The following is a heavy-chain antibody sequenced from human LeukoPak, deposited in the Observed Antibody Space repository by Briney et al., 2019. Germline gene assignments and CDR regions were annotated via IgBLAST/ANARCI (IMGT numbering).Heavy chain of an antibody. Sequence: GSLRLPCAASGFTFSSYAMHWVRQAPGKGLEWVAVISYDGSNKYYADSVKGRFTISRDNSKNMLYLQMNSLRAEDTAVYYCARGKGSWSSFDYWGQGTLVTVSS. D-gene: IGHD6-13*01. J-gene: IGHJ4*02. V-gene: IGHV3-30*04. CDR3: ARGKGSWSSFDY. CDR2: ISYDGSNK. CDR1: GFTFSSYA.